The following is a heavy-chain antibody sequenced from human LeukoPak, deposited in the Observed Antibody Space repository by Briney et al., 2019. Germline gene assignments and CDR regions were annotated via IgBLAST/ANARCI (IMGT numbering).Heavy chain of an antibody. J-gene: IGHJ5*02. Sequence: PGGSLILSCAASGFTFSSYGMHWVRQAPDKGLEWVAVIWYDGSNKYYADSVKGRFTISRDNAKDSLCLQLNSLRAEDTAVYYCARGDNGDWSFDPWGQGTLVTVSS. CDR3: ARGDNGDWSFDP. CDR2: IWYDGSNK. D-gene: IGHD4-17*01. V-gene: IGHV3-33*03. CDR1: GFTFSSYG.